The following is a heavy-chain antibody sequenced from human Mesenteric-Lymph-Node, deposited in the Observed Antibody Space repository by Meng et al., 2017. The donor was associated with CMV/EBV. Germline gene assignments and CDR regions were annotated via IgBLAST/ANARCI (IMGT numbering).Heavy chain of an antibody. V-gene: IGHV3-23*01. J-gene: IGHJ4*02. Sequence: GESLKISCAASGFTFSSYAMSWVRQAPGKGLEWVSSISGSGESTYYADSVKGRFTVSRDNARNSLYLQMNSLRAEDTALYYCARSKRYYDFSDWGQGTLVTVSS. CDR3: ARSKRYYDFSD. CDR1: GFTFSSYA. CDR2: ISGSGEST. D-gene: IGHD3-3*01.